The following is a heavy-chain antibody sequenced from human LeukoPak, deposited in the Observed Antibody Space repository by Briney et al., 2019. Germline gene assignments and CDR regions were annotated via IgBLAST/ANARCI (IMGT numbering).Heavy chain of an antibody. D-gene: IGHD6-19*01. CDR1: GGSISSYY. V-gene: IGHV4-4*07. CDR2: IYTSGST. Sequence: SETLSLTCAVSGGSISSYYWSWIRQPAGKGLERIGRIYTSGSTNYNPSLKSRVTMSVDTSKNQFSLKLSSVTAADTAVYYCARSYSSGWYGDYFDYWGQGTLVTVSS. J-gene: IGHJ4*02. CDR3: ARSYSSGWYGDYFDY.